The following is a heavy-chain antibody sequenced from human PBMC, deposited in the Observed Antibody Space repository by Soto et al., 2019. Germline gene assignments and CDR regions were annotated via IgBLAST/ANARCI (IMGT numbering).Heavy chain of an antibody. Sequence: GGSLRLSCAASAFTFSSYWMSWVRQAPGKGLEWVANIKQDGSEKYYVDSVKGRFAISRDNAKNSLYLQMNSLRAEDTAVYYCARDLFEAARRGEYAFDIWGQGTMVTVSS. CDR1: AFTFSSYW. CDR3: ARDLFEAARRGEYAFDI. J-gene: IGHJ3*02. V-gene: IGHV3-7*03. D-gene: IGHD3-16*01. CDR2: IKQDGSEK.